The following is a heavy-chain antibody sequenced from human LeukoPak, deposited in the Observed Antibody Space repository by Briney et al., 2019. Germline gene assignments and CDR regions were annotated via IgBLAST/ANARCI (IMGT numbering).Heavy chain of an antibody. CDR1: GFTFSSYG. CDR2: IRYDGSNK. D-gene: IGHD4-17*01. V-gene: IGHV3-30*02. J-gene: IGHJ5*02. CDR3: VKYGDYKFDP. Sequence: GGSLRLSCAASGFTFSSYGMHWVRQAPGKGLEWVAFIRYDGSNKNYADSVKGRFTISRDNSKNTLYLQMNSLRAEDTAVYYCVKYGDYKFDPWGQGTLVTVSS.